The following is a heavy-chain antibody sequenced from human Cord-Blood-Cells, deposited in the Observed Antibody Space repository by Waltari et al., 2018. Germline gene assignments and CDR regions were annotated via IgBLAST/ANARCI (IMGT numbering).Heavy chain of an antibody. CDR3: ARGLVGATYPEYFQH. V-gene: IGHV1-2*02. CDR1: GYTFTGYY. Sequence: QVQLVQSGAEVKKPGASVKVSCKASGYTFTGYYTHWVRQAPGQGLEWMGWINPNSGGTNYAQKFQGRVTMTRDTSISTAYMELSRLRSDDTAVYYCARGLVGATYPEYFQHWGQGTLVTVSS. CDR2: INPNSGGT. J-gene: IGHJ1*01. D-gene: IGHD1-26*01.